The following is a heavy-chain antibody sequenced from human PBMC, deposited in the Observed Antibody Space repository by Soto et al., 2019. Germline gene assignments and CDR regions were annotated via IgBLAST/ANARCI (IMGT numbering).Heavy chain of an antibody. Sequence: PGESLKISCKGSGYSCTSYWIGWVRQMPGKGLEWMGIIYPGDSDTRYSPSFQGQVTISADKSISTAYLQWSSLKASDTAMYYCARQGLATSSRHRDYYSYGMDVWGQGTTVTVSS. CDR1: GYSCTSYW. CDR3: ARQGLATSSRHRDYYSYGMDV. CDR2: IYPGDSDT. D-gene: IGHD6-13*01. J-gene: IGHJ6*02. V-gene: IGHV5-51*01.